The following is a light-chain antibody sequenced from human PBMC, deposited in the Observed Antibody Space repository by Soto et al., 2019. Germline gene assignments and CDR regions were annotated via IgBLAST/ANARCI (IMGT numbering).Light chain of an antibody. J-gene: IGKJ2*01. CDR3: HQYNSWPPYT. CDR2: GAS. Sequence: EIVMTQSPATLSVFPGERATLSCRASQSVSTNLAWYQQKPGQAPRLLIYGASSRATGIPARFSGSWSGTEFTLTISSLQSEDFAVYYCHQYNSWPPYTFGQGTKLEIK. CDR1: QSVSTN. V-gene: IGKV3-15*01.